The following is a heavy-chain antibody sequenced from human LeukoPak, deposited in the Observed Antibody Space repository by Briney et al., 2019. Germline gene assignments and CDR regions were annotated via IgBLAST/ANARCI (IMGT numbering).Heavy chain of an antibody. CDR3: ARDYYYDSSGTIDY. CDR2: ISGSGGNT. V-gene: IGHV3-23*01. J-gene: IGHJ4*02. D-gene: IGHD3-22*01. Sequence: PGGSLRLSCVASGFTFSNNVMSWVRQAPGKGLEWVSAISGSGGNTYYADSVKGRFTISRDNAKNSLYLQMNSLRAEDTAVYYCARDYYYDSSGTIDYWGQGTLVTVSS. CDR1: GFTFSNNV.